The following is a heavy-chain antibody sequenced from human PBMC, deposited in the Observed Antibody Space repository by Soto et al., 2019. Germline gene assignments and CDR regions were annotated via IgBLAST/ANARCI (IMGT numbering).Heavy chain of an antibody. CDR1: GFTFSSYA. J-gene: IGHJ4*02. D-gene: IGHD2-2*01. CDR3: AKDSSSVPAAFDY. V-gene: IGHV3-23*01. CDR2: ITGTADNT. Sequence: GGSLRLSCAASGFTFSSYAMSWVRQAPGKGLEWVSGITGTADNTYYADSVKGRFTISRDNSKNTLYLQMNSLRAEDTAVYFCAKDSSSVPAAFDYWGQGTLVTVSS.